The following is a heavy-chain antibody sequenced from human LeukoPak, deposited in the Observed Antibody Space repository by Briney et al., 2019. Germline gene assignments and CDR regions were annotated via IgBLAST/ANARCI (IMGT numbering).Heavy chain of an antibody. D-gene: IGHD6-13*01. J-gene: IGHJ6*03. Sequence: SETLSLTCTVPGGSISSSSYYWGWIRQPPGKGLEWIGYIYYSGSTYYNPSLKSRVTISVDTSKNQFSLKLSSVTAADTAVYYCARRTKYSSSWLNYYYYYMDVWGKGTTVTVSS. CDR3: ARRTKYSSSWLNYYYYYMDV. V-gene: IGHV4-31*03. CDR1: GGSISSSSYY. CDR2: IYYSGST.